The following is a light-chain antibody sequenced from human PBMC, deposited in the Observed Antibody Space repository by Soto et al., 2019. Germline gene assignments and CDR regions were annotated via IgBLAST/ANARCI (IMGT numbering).Light chain of an antibody. CDR3: AAWDDSRNGV. V-gene: IGLV1-44*01. Sequence: QSVLTQPPSASGTPGQRVTISCSGSSSNIGSNTVNWYQQLPGTAPKLLIYSNNQRPSGVPDRFSGSKSGTSASLAISGLQSEEEADYYCAAWDDSRNGVFGGGTKLTVL. J-gene: IGLJ2*01. CDR1: SSNIGSNT. CDR2: SNN.